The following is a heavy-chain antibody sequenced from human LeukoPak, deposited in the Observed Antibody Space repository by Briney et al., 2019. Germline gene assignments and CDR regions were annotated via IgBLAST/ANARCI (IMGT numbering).Heavy chain of an antibody. CDR2: ISGSGGST. CDR3: AKDKGVGASFYFGYRDV. J-gene: IGHJ6*03. D-gene: IGHD1-26*01. CDR1: GFTFSSYA. V-gene: IGHV3-23*01. Sequence: GGSLRLSCAASGFTFSSYAMSWVRQAPGKGLEWVSAISGSGGSTYYADSVKGRFNISRDNSKNTLHLQMNSLRAEDTAVYYWAKDKGVGASFYFGYRDVWGKGTAVTVSS.